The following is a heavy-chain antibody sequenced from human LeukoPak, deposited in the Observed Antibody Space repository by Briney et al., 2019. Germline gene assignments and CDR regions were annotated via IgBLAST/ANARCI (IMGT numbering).Heavy chain of an antibody. CDR3: ARGWSGDYVEY. CDR2: IYYSGST. Sequence: SETLSLTCTVSGGSISSYYWSWIRQPPGKGLEWIGYIYYSGSTNYNPSLKSRVTISVDTSKNQFSLKLSSVTAADTVVYYCARGWSGDYVEYWGQGTLVTVSS. D-gene: IGHD2-15*01. J-gene: IGHJ4*02. V-gene: IGHV4-59*01. CDR1: GGSISSYY.